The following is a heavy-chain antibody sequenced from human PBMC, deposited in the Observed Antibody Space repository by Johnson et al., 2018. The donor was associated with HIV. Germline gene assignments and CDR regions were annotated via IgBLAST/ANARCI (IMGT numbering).Heavy chain of an antibody. V-gene: IGHV3-30-3*01. D-gene: IGHD3-22*01. CDR1: GFTFSSYA. J-gene: IGHJ3*01. CDR2: ISYDGSTK. CDR3: ARDTPWDYQDSSGYFPAPGAFDV. Sequence: QVQLVESGGGVVQPGRSLRLSCAASGFTFSSYAMHWVRQAPGKGLEWVAVISYDGSTKYYADSVTGSFTISRDNSKNTLYLQMNSLRVEDTAMYHCARDTPWDYQDSSGYFPAPGAFDVWGQWTMVTVSS.